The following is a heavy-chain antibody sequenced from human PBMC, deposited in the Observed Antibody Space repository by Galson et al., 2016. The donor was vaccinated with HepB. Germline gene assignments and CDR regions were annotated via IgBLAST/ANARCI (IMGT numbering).Heavy chain of an antibody. CDR3: ARRGSARPYNWFDP. D-gene: IGHD6-6*01. V-gene: IGHV1-46*01. J-gene: IGHJ5*02. Sequence: LVKVSCKASGYIFTNYFVHWVRQAPGQGLGWMGIINPSGNSRKYASRFQGRVTMTSDTSTNTVYMELTSLRSEDTAIYYCARRGSARPYNWFDPWGQGTLVTVSS. CDR2: INPSGNSR. CDR1: GYIFTNYF.